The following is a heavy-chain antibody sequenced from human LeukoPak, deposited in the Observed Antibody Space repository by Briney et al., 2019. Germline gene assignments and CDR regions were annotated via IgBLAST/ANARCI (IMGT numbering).Heavy chain of an antibody. CDR1: GLPVSSDY. CDR2: IYSGGST. V-gene: IGHV3-66*01. J-gene: IGHJ4*02. Sequence: GGSLRLSCAAPGLPVSSDYMTWVRQAPGKGLEWVSVIYSGGSTSYADSVKGRFTISRGNSQNTVFLQMNSLRAEDTAVYYCASVWGSLREYDYWGQGTPVTVSS. D-gene: IGHD3-16*01. CDR3: ASVWGSLREYDY.